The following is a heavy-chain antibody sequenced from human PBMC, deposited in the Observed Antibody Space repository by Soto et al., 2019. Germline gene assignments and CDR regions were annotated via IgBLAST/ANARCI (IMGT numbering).Heavy chain of an antibody. J-gene: IGHJ4*02. D-gene: IGHD6-13*01. Sequence: SETLSLTCTVSGGSISSYYWSWIRQPPGKGLEWIGYIYYSGSTNYNPSLKSRVTISVDTSKNQLSLKLSSVTAADTAVYYRAVCIAAAGFFDYWGQRTLVTVSS. CDR2: IYYSGST. CDR1: GGSISSYY. CDR3: AVCIAAAGFFDY. V-gene: IGHV4-59*01.